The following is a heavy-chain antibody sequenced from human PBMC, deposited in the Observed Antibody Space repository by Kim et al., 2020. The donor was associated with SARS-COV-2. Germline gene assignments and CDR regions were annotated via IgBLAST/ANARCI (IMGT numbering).Heavy chain of an antibody. J-gene: IGHJ4*02. CDR2: IFYTGSS. CDR1: SGSITTTSFY. CDR3: ARLYLYFHISGYFDL. V-gene: IGHV4-39*01. Sequence: SETLSLTCSVSSGSITTTSFYWAWIRQPPGKGLEWIGSIFYTGSSNYNPSLKSRVTISVDTSKDQFSLDLTSVTAADTAVYYCARLYLYFHISGYFDLWGQGIPVSVSS. D-gene: IGHD3-9*01.